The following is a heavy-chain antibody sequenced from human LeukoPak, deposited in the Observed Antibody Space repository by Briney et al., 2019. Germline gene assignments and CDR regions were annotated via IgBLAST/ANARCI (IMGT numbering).Heavy chain of an antibody. CDR3: VRSRVVILNRFDP. D-gene: IGHD3-3*01. CDR2: IYYSGST. CDR1: GGSISNYSDY. Sequence: SETLSLTCTVFGGSISNYSDYWGWIRQPPGKGLEWIATIYYSGSTYYNPSLKSRVTISVDTSKNQFSLKVNSVTAADTAVYYCVRSRVVILNRFDPWGQGTLVTVSS. J-gene: IGHJ5*02. V-gene: IGHV4-39*01.